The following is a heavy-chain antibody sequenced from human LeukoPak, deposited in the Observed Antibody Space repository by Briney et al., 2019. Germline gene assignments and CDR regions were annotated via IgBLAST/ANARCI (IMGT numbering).Heavy chain of an antibody. D-gene: IGHD3-10*01. J-gene: IGHJ5*02. Sequence: PSETLSLTCTVSGGSISSYYWSWIRQPPGKGLEWIGYIYYSGSTNYNPSLKSRVTISVDTSKNQFSLKLSSVTAADTAVYYCAREYYYGSGSEFDPWGQGTLVTVSS. V-gene: IGHV4-59*01. CDR3: AREYYYGSGSEFDP. CDR1: GGSISSYY. CDR2: IYYSGST.